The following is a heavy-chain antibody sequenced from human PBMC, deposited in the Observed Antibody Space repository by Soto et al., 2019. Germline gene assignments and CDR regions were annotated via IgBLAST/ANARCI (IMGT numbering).Heavy chain of an antibody. V-gene: IGHV1-3*01. CDR1: GYTFTSYA. CDR2: INAGNGNT. J-gene: IGHJ6*03. CDR3: ARDYYGSGSYYNQYYYMDV. D-gene: IGHD3-10*01. Sequence: QVQLVQSGAEVKKPGASVKVSCKASGYTFTSYAMHWVRQAPGQRLEWMGWINAGNGNTKYSQKFQGRVTITRDTSASTDYMELSSLRSEDTAVYYCARDYYGSGSYYNQYYYMDVWGKGTTVTVSS.